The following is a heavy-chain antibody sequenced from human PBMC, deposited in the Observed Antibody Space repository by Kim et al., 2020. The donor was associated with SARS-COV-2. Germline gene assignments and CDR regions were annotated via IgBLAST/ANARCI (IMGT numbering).Heavy chain of an antibody. CDR2: IYPGDSDT. CDR1: GYSFTSYW. D-gene: IGHD3-3*01. J-gene: IGHJ2*01. V-gene: IGHV5-51*01. Sequence: GESLKISCKGSGYSFTSYWIGWVRQMPGKGLEWMGIIYPGDSDTRYSPSFQGQVTISADKSISTAYLQWSSLKASDTAMYYCARGGYYYDFWSGYSTSWYFDLWGRGTLVTVSS. CDR3: ARGGYYYDFWSGYSTSWYFDL.